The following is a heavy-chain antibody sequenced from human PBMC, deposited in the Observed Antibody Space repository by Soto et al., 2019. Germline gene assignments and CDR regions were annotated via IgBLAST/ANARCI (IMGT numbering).Heavy chain of an antibody. CDR1: GGSVTSDEDY. CDR3: ARGRYCLTGRCFPNWFDS. V-gene: IGHV4-30-4*01. J-gene: IGHJ5*01. D-gene: IGHD7-27*01. CDR2: ISNSGST. Sequence: SETLSLTCTVSGGSVTSDEDYWSWIRQSPGKGLEWIGYISNSGSTGYNPSLKTRLSMSVDRSKNQFTLRLTSVTAADTAVYFCARGRYCLTGRCFPNWFDSWGQGALVTVSS.